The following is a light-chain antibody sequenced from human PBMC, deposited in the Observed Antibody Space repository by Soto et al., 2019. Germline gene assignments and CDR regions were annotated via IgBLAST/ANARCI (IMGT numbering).Light chain of an antibody. CDR2: AAS. CDR3: QQYYSYPRT. V-gene: IGKV1-16*01. Sequence: IQMTQSPSSLSASVGDRVTITCQASQNINNYLNWYQQKPGKAPKLLIYAASTLQSGVPSRFSGSGSGTDFTLTISCLQSEDFATYYCQQYYSYPRTFGQGTKVDI. J-gene: IGKJ1*01. CDR1: QNINNY.